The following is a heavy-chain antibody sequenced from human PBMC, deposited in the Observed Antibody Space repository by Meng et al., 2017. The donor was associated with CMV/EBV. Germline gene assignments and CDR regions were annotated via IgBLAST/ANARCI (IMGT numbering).Heavy chain of an antibody. D-gene: IGHD3-10*01. J-gene: IGHJ4*02. CDR3: AKDQRIWGV. CDR1: GFTFSSYA. Sequence: LRLSCEASGFTFSSYAMSWVRQPSGKGPEWVSSISGGGTNTYYADSVKGRFTISRDNSKHILYLQMNSLRAEDTAVYYCAKDQRIWGVGGQGTLVTVSS. CDR2: ISGGGTNT. V-gene: IGHV3-23*01.